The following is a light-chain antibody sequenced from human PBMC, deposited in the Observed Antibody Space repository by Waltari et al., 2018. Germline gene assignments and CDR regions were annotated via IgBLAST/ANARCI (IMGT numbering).Light chain of an antibody. CDR1: QSLTSSF. J-gene: IGKJ3*01. CDR3: QQYGGSPLFT. V-gene: IGKV3-20*01. CDR2: GAS. Sequence: EIVLTQSPGTLSLSPGERATLSCRASQSLTSSFLAWYQQKPGQAPRLLIYGASHSATGIPDRCSGSWSGTDFTLTIRRLEPEDFAVYYCQQYGGSPLFTSGPGTKVDI.